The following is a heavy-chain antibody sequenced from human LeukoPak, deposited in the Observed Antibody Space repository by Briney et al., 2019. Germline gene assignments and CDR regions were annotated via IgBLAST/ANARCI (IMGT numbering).Heavy chain of an antibody. CDR2: INHSGST. Sequence: PSETLSLTCAVYGGSFSGYYWSWIRQPPGKGLEWIGEINHSGSTNYNPSLKSRVTISVDTSKNQFSLKLSSVTAADTAVYYCARGFTVMDAFDIWGPGSMVAVSS. CDR3: ARGFTVMDAFDI. V-gene: IGHV4-34*01. D-gene: IGHD3-22*01. J-gene: IGHJ3*02. CDR1: GGSFSGYY.